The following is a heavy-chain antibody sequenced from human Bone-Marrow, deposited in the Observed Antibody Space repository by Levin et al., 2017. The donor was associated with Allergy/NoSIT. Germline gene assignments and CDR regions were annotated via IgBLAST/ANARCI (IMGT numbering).Heavy chain of an antibody. J-gene: IGHJ6*02. V-gene: IGHV1-69*06. CDR1: GGTFSSYA. CDR2: IIPIFNTA. Sequence: SVKVSCKASGGTFSSYAISWVRQAPGQGLEWMGGIIPIFNTANHAQNFQGRVTITADKSTSTAYLELSSLRSDGTAVEYCARGWEGGSAYIYCGMDVWGQGTTVTVSS. CDR3: ARGWEGGSAYIYCGMDV. D-gene: IGHD1-26*01.